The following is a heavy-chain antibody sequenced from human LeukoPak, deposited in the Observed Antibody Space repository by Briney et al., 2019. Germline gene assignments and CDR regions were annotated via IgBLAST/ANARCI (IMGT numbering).Heavy chain of an antibody. CDR3: ARCSGGSLIDY. Sequence: GGSLRLSCAASGFTFSSYGMHWVRQAPGKGLEWVAVISYDGSNKYYADSVKGRFTISRDNAKNSLYLQMNSLRAEDTAVYYCARCSGGSLIDYWGQGTLVTVSS. J-gene: IGHJ4*02. V-gene: IGHV3-30*03. D-gene: IGHD2-15*01. CDR2: ISYDGSNK. CDR1: GFTFSSYG.